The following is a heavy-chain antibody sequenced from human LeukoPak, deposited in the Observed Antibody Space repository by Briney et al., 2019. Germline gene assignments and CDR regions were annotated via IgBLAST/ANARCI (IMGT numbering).Heavy chain of an antibody. V-gene: IGHV1-69*05. CDR1: GGTFSSYA. J-gene: IGHJ4*02. CDR2: IIPIFGTA. D-gene: IGHD3-22*01. CDR3: ARSQYYDSSGYYDY. Sequence: SVKVSCKASGGTFSSYAISWVRQAPGQGLEWMGRIIPIFGTANYARKFQGRVTITTDESTSTAYMELSSLRSEDTAVYYCARSQYYDSSGYYDYWGQGTLVTVSS.